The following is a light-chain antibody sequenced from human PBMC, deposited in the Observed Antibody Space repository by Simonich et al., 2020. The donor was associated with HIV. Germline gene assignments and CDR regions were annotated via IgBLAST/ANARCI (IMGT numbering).Light chain of an antibody. CDR2: AAS. V-gene: IGKV1-9*01. J-gene: IGKJ3*01. CDR1: QTISSW. Sequence: DIQMTQSPSTLSASVGDRVTITCRPSQTISSWLAWYQQKPGKAPNLLIYAASTLQSGVPSRFSGSGSGTEFTLTISSLQPEDFATYYCQQLNSYPPFGPGTKVDIK. CDR3: QQLNSYPP.